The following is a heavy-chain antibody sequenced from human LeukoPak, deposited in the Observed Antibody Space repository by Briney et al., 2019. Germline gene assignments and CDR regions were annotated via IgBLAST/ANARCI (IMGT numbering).Heavy chain of an antibody. CDR3: ARDTRDYYYYYGMDV. CDR2: IYSGGST. Sequence: GGSLRLSCAASGFTVSSNYMSWVRQAPGEGLEWVSVIYSGGSTYYADSVKGRFTISRDNSKNTLYLQMNSLRAEDTAVYYCARDTRDYYYYYGMDVWGQGTTVTVSS. J-gene: IGHJ6*01. D-gene: IGHD2-2*01. CDR1: GFTVSSNY. V-gene: IGHV3-53*01.